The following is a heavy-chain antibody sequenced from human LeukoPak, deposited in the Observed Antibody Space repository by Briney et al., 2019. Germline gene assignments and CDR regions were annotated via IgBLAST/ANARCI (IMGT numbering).Heavy chain of an antibody. CDR3: AKDYGGGYFDY. CDR2: IKEDGSEK. D-gene: IGHD3-16*01. Sequence: GESLKISCVVSRFTFSRFWMAWVRQAPGEGPEWVAQIKEDGSEKYYMDFEEGRFTISRDNAKNSLYLQMNSLRAEDTAVYYCAKDYGGGYFDYWGQGTLVTVSS. J-gene: IGHJ4*02. CDR1: RFTFSRFW. V-gene: IGHV3-7*01.